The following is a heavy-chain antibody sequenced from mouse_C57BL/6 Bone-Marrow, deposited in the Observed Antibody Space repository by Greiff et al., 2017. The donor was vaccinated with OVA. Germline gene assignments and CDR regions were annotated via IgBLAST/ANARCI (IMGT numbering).Heavy chain of an antibody. V-gene: IGHV7-4*01. D-gene: IGHD1-1*01. CDR2: ISNKVNGYTT. CDR1: GFVFIDYS. J-gene: IGHJ3*01. CDR3: VKAVSSGSSYTWFAY. Sequence: EVQRVESGGGLVQPGSSLRLSCAASGFVFIDYSMSWVRQPPGKALEWLGLISNKVNGYTTEYTASVKGRFTISRDNSQNILYRQMNTLRAGDSATYYCVKAVSSGSSYTWFAYWGQGTLVTVSA.